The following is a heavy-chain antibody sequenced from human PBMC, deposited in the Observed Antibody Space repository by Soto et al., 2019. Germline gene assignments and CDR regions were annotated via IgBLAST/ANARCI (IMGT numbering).Heavy chain of an antibody. CDR2: ISYGGNNT. J-gene: IGHJ6*02. CDR1: GFTFRSYA. V-gene: IGHV3-30-3*01. D-gene: IGHD3-9*01. Sequence: LRLSCAASGFTFRSYAMHWVRQAPGKGLEWVAAISYGGNNTYHADSVKGRFTISKDNSKKTLSLQMNSLRVEDTAVYYCARDRTYDILTDYYGMDVWGQGTTVTVS. CDR3: ARDRTYDILTDYYGMDV.